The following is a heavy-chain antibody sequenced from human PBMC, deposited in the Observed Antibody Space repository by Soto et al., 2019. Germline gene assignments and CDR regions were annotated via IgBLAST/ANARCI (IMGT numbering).Heavy chain of an antibody. D-gene: IGHD3-10*01. J-gene: IGHJ4*02. V-gene: IGHV1-69*13. Sequence: ASVKVSCKASGGTFSSYAISWVRQAPGQGLEWMGGIIPIFGTANYAQKFQGRVTITADESTSTAYMELSSLRSEDTAVYYCARARTYYYGSGSYYNSWGQGTLVTVSS. CDR1: GGTFSSYA. CDR3: ARARTYYYGSGSYYNS. CDR2: IIPIFGTA.